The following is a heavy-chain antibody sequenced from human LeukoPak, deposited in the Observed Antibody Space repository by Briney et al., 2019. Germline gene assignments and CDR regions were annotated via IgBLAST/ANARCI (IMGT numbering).Heavy chain of an antibody. J-gene: IGHJ4*02. D-gene: IGHD6-13*01. V-gene: IGHV3-73*01. Sequence: GGSLRLSCAASGFTFSGCAVHWVRQAPGKGLEWVGRIGSKAFDYATVYAASVEGRFTISRDDSKHTAFLQMNSLKTEDTAVYYCTRHLDGIAAYDYWGQGSLVTVPS. CDR2: IGSKAFDYAT. CDR3: TRHLDGIAAYDY. CDR1: GFTFSGCA.